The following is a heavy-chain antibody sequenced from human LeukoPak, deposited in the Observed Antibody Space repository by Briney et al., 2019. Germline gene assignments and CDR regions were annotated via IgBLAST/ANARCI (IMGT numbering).Heavy chain of an antibody. CDR3: ARDSQATVRTLGY. CDR1: GFTFSSYG. CDR2: IRYDGSNK. D-gene: IGHD4-17*01. J-gene: IGHJ4*02. V-gene: IGHV3-30*02. Sequence: GGSLRLSCAASGFTFSSYGMHWVRQAPGKGLEWVAFIRYDGSNKYYADSVKGRFTISRDNSKNPLYLQMNSLRAEDTAVYYCARDSQATVRTLGYWGQGTLVTVSS.